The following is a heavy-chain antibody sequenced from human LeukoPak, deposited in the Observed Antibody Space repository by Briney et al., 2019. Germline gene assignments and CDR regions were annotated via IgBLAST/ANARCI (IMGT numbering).Heavy chain of an antibody. D-gene: IGHD2/OR15-2a*01. CDR3: ARQEYSTFDY. J-gene: IGHJ4*02. CDR1: GFTFSNYN. CDR2: ITTSSSYI. V-gene: IGHV3-21*01. Sequence: GGSLRLSCAASGFTFSNYNMNWVRQAPGKGLEWASCITTSSSYIYDADSVKGRFTISRDNAKNSLYLQMNSLRAEDTGVYYCARQEYSTFDYWGQGTPVTVSS.